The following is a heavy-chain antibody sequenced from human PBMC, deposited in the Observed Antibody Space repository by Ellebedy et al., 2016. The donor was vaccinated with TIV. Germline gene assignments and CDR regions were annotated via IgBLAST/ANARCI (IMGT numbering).Heavy chain of an antibody. D-gene: IGHD6-6*01. CDR1: GFTFSSYA. CDR2: ISYDGTDK. CDR3: AKEDPRVEQLGH. J-gene: IGHJ4*02. Sequence: PGGSLRLSCAASGFTFSSYAIHWVRQAPGKGLEWVAVISYDGTDKYYRDSVKGRLTISRDNSKNTLYSQMNSLRVEDTAVYYCAKEDPRVEQLGHWGQGTLVTVSS. V-gene: IGHV3-30*18.